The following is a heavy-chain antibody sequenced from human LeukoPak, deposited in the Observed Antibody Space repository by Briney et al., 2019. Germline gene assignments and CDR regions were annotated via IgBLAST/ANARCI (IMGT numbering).Heavy chain of an antibody. CDR2: IYYSGNT. CDR1: GGSISSYY. D-gene: IGHD1-7*01. CDR3: ARGTSSTAGYFQH. J-gene: IGHJ1*01. V-gene: IGHV4-59*01. Sequence: ETLSLTCTVSGGSISSYYWSWIRQPPGKGLEWIGYIYYSGNTNYNPSLKSRVTISVDTSKNQFSLKLSSVTAADTAVYYCARGTSSTAGYFQHWGQGTLVTVSS.